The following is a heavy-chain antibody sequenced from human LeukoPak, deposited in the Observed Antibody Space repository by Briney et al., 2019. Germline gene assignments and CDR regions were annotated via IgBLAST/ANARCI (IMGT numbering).Heavy chain of an antibody. Sequence: AGSLRLSCAASGFTFRTYAMNWIRQAPGKGLEWVSTISGNGGSTYYPSSVRRGFTIFRDNSKRTLYLQMSSLRAEDTAVYYCARDPGYAVDYLALWRQGTLLRVSS. V-gene: IGHV3-23*01. J-gene: IGHJ4*02. D-gene: IGHD1-1*01. CDR3: ARDPGYAVDYLAL. CDR1: GFTFRTYA. CDR2: ISGNGGST.